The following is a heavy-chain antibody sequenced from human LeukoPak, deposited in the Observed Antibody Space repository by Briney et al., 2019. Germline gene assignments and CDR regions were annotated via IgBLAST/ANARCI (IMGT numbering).Heavy chain of an antibody. CDR3: ARHRRKSIIGTASSRGFDS. CDR2: SYPADSDT. J-gene: IGHJ4*02. V-gene: IGHV5-51*01. Sequence: GESLKISCKGSGYSFTTYWIGWGRQMPGKGLEWMGISYPADSDTTYSPSCQGQVTISVDKSISTAYLQWSSLKASDTAMYYCARHRRKSIIGTASSRGFDSWGQGTLVTVSS. CDR1: GYSFTTYW. D-gene: IGHD3-10*01.